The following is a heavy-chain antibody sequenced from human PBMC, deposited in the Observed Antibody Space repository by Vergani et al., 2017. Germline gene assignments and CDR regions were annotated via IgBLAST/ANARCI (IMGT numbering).Heavy chain of an antibody. Sequence: VQLVESGGGVVQPGRSLRLSCAASGFTFSSYGMHWVRQAPGKGLEWVSSISSSSSYIYYADSVKGRFTISRDNAKNSLYLQMNSLRAEDTAVYYCARGSIVVVPAALDYWGQGTLVTVSS. D-gene: IGHD2-2*01. V-gene: IGHV3-21*01. CDR2: ISSSSSYI. CDR1: GFTFSSYG. J-gene: IGHJ4*02. CDR3: ARGSIVVVPAALDY.